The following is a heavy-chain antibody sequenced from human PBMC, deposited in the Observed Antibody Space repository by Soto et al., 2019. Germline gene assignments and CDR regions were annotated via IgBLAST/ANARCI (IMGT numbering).Heavy chain of an antibody. CDR3: RSETEQLYYFDY. CDR2: IIPILGIA. D-gene: IGHD6-6*01. CDR1: GGTFSSYT. Sequence: GASVKVSCKASGGTFSSYTISWVRQAPGQGLEWMGRIIPILGIANYAQKFQGRVTITADKSTSTAYMELSSLRSEDTAVYYCRSETEQLYYFDYWGQGTLVTVSS. J-gene: IGHJ4*02. V-gene: IGHV1-69*02.